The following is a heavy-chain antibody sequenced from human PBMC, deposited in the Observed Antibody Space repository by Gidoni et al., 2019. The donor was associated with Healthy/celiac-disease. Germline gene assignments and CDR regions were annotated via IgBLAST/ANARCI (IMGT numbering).Heavy chain of an antibody. CDR2: IWYDGSNK. CDR1: GFTFSSYG. J-gene: IGHJ4*02. D-gene: IGHD3-10*01. CDR3: ARDEGGTGTMVRGVIITSFDY. Sequence: QVQLVESGGGVVQPGRSLRLSCAASGFTFSSYGMHWVRQDPGKGLEWVAVIWYDGSNKYYADSVKGRFTISRDNSKNTLYLQMNSLRAEDTAVYYCARDEGGTGTMVRGVIITSFDYWGQGTLVTVSS. V-gene: IGHV3-33*01.